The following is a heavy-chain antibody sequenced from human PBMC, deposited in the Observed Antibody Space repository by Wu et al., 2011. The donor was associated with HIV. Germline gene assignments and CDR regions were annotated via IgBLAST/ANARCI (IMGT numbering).Heavy chain of an antibody. V-gene: IGHV1-2*02. CDR3: ARDRLGSSAIGAFDI. D-gene: IGHD2-2*01. J-gene: IGHJ3*02. Sequence: QVQLMQSGAEVKKPGASVKVSCKTSGYTFTGYYMHWVREVPGQGLEWMGWIHPDGGGRNYVQKFQGRVTMTSDTSVSTTYMELSRLKSDDTAVYFCARDRLGSSAIGAFDIWGQGTLVTVSA. CDR2: IHPDGGGR. CDR1: GYTFTGYY.